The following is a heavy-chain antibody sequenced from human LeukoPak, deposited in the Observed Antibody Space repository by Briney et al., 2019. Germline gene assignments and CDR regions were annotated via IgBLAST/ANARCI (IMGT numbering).Heavy chain of an antibody. Sequence: ASVKVSCKASGGTFTNYAISWVRQAPGQGLEWMGRIIPILGIANYAQKFQGRVTITADKSTSTAYMELSSLRSEDTAVYYCASSEYSSSSRENWFDPWGQGTLVTVSS. J-gene: IGHJ5*02. CDR1: GGTFTNYA. CDR3: ASSEYSSSSRENWFDP. V-gene: IGHV1-69*04. CDR2: IIPILGIA. D-gene: IGHD6-6*01.